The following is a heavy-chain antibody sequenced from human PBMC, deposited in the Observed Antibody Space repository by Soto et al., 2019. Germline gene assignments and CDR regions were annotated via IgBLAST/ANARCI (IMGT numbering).Heavy chain of an antibody. CDR2: ISGSGSNP. D-gene: IGHD4-17*01. CDR3: AKTASMTIRDGFDH. V-gene: IGHV3-23*01. J-gene: IGHJ4*02. Sequence: EVQVLASGGGLVQPGGSLRLSCAASGFTFSSYAMSWVRQAPGQGLEWVSAISGSGSNPYYADSVTGRFTISRDNPKNTLYLQINSLRAEDTALYYGAKTASMTIRDGFDHWGQGTLVTVSS. CDR1: GFTFSSYA.